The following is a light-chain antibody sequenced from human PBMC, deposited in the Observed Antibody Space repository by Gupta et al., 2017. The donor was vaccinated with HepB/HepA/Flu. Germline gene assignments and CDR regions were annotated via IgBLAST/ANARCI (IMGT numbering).Light chain of an antibody. CDR1: LGAVLRGYY. V-gene: IGLV7-43*01. J-gene: IGLJ3*02. Sequence: QTAVTQEPSLTVSPGGTVTLTCSSSLGAVLRGYYPNWFQQKPGQAPRPLIFSTSNKHSWTPARFSGSLLGGKAALTLSGVQPEDEADYYCLLYHAGSWVFGGGTKLTVL. CDR2: STS. CDR3: LLYHAGSWV.